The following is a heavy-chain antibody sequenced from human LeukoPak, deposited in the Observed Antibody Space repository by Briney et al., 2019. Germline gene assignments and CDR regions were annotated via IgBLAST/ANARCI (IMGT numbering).Heavy chain of an antibody. Sequence: SVKVSCKASGGTFSSYAISWVRQAPGQGLEWMGGIIPIFGTANYAQKFQGRVTITADESTSTAYMELSSPRSEDTAVYYCARDGTNWNHPDYYYMDVWGKGTTVTVSS. J-gene: IGHJ6*03. CDR3: ARDGTNWNHPDYYYMDV. V-gene: IGHV1-69*01. CDR1: GGTFSSYA. CDR2: IIPIFGTA. D-gene: IGHD1-14*01.